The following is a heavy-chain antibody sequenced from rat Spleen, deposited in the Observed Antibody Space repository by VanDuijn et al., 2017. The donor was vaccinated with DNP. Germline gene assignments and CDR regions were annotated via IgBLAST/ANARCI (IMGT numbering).Heavy chain of an antibody. CDR1: GYSITSNY. J-gene: IGHJ2*01. Sequence: EVQLQESGSGLVKPSQSLSLTCSVTGYSITSNYWGWIRKFPGNKMEYIGHISYSGRTDYNPSLKRRITITRDTARNHFFLHLISVTTEDTATYYCARWTRYFDYWGQGVMVTVSS. D-gene: IGHD1-7*01. V-gene: IGHV3-1*01. CDR3: ARWTRYFDY. CDR2: ISYSGRT.